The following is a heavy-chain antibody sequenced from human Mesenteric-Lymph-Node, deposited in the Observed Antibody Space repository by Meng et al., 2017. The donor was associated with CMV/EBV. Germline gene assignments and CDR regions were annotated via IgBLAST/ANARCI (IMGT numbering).Heavy chain of an antibody. CDR2: INTNTGNP. V-gene: IGHV7-4-1*02. D-gene: IGHD3-10*01. CDR1: FASVA. CDR3: ARDSGYGSGSYYIPNWFDP. J-gene: IGHJ5*02. Sequence: FASVAMNWVRQAPGQGLEWMGWINTNTGNPTYAQGFAGRFVFSLNTSVSTAYLQISSLKAEDTAMYYCARDSGYGSGSYYIPNWFDPWGQGTLVTVSS.